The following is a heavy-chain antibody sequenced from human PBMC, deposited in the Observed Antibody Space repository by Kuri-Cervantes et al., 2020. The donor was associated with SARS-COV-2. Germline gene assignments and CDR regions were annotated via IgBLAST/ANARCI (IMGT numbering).Heavy chain of an antibody. CDR1: GGSISSYY. J-gene: IGHJ5*02. V-gene: IGHV4-59*01. D-gene: IGHD5-24*01. CDR2: IYYSGST. Sequence: GSLRLSCTVSGGSISSYYWSWIRQPPGKGLEWIGYIYYSGSTNYNPSLKSRVTISVDTSKNQFSLKLSSVTAADTAVYYCARRDAYNYDGWFDPWGQGTLVTVSS. CDR3: ARRDAYNYDGWFDP.